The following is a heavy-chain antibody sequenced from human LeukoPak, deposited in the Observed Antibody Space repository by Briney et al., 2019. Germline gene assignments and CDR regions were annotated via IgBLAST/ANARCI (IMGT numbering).Heavy chain of an antibody. J-gene: IGHJ6*02. CDR3: AGAVSGSYRFRYGMDV. V-gene: IGHV4-34*01. Sequence: SETLSLTCAVYGGSFSGYYWSWIRQPPGKGLEWIGEINHSGSTNYNPSLKSRVTTSVDTSKNQFSLKLSSVTAADTAVYYCAGAVSGSYRFRYGMDVWGQGTTVTVSS. CDR2: INHSGST. CDR1: GGSFSGYY. D-gene: IGHD1-26*01.